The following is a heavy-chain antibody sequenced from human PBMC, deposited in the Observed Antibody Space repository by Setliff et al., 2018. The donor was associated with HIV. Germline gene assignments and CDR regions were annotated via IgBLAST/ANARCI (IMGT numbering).Heavy chain of an antibody. CDR2: IDPLDSET. J-gene: IGHJ4*02. CDR3: ARHRLSRNGYGIPILDY. CDR1: GYTFDNYW. D-gene: IGHD5-12*01. V-gene: IGHV5-51*01. Sequence: GESLKIPCKGSGYTFDNYWIAWVRQMPGKGLEWMGIIDPLDSETKYSQSFQGQITISVDRSSRTAYLQWGTLQAPDSAMYYCARHRLSRNGYGIPILDYWGPGTLVTVSS.